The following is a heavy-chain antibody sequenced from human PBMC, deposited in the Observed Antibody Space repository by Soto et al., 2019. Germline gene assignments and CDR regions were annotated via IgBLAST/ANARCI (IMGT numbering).Heavy chain of an antibody. CDR3: AGALENPYFYYGLNV. D-gene: IGHD1-1*01. V-gene: IGHV3-74*01. CDR1: RFMFSSYW. Sequence: GGSLRLSCAASRFMFSSYWMHWVRQAPGKGLVWVSRINSDGGTTTYADSVKGRFTISRDNSKNTLYLQMNSLRVEDTATYYCAGALENPYFYYGLNVWGQGTTVTVSS. CDR2: INSDGGTT. J-gene: IGHJ6*02.